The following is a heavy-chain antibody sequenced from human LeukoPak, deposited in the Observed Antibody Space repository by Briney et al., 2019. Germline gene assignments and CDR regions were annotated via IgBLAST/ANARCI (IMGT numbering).Heavy chain of an antibody. D-gene: IGHD3-9*01. Sequence: SETLSLTCTVSGGSISSYYWSWIRQPPGKGLEWIGYIYYSGSTNYNPSLKSRVTISVDTSKNQFSLKLSSVTAADTAVYYCASSDTLTGYFGYWGQGTLVTVSS. J-gene: IGHJ4*02. CDR1: GGSISSYY. CDR2: IYYSGST. CDR3: ASSDTLTGYFGY. V-gene: IGHV4-59*01.